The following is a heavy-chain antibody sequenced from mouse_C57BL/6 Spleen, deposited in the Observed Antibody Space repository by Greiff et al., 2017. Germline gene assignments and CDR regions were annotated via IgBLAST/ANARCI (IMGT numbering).Heavy chain of an antibody. CDR1: GYTFTSYW. Sequence: QVQLQQPGAELVKPGASVKLSCKASGYTFTSYWMHWVKQRPGRGLEWIGRIAPNSGGTKYNEKFKSKATLTVDKPSSTAYMQLSSLTSEDSAVYYCARCYYGSSYYYAMDYWGQGTSVTVSS. CDR2: IAPNSGGT. V-gene: IGHV1-72*01. D-gene: IGHD1-1*01. CDR3: ARCYYGSSYYYAMDY. J-gene: IGHJ4*01.